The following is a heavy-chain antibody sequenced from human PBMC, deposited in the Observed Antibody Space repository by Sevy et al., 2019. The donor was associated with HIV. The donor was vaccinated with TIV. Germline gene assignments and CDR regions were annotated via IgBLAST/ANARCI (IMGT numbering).Heavy chain of an antibody. V-gene: IGHV3-7*03. J-gene: IGHJ4*02. D-gene: IGHD6-13*01. CDR2: INRDGSTK. CDR1: GFTFSSYW. Sequence: GGSLRLSCAASGFTFSSYWMTWVRQAPGKGLEWVANINRDGSTKNYVDSVKGRFTISRDNAKNSLYLEMNSLRAEDTALYYCAKDISIEGGIAAVGTGIFDFWGQGTLVTVSS. CDR3: AKDISIEGGIAAVGTGIFDF.